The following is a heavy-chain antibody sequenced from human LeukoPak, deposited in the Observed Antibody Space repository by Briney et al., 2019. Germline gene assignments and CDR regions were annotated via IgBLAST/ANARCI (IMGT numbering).Heavy chain of an antibody. Sequence: SETLSLTCTVSGGSISSGDYYWSWIRQPPGKGLEWIAYMYYSGSTYYNSSLKSRVTMSADTSKNQLSLKLSSVTAADTAVYYCARPYYYDSRIDPWGQGILVTVSS. J-gene: IGHJ5*02. V-gene: IGHV4-30-4*01. D-gene: IGHD3-22*01. CDR1: GGSISSGDYY. CDR3: ARPYYYDSRIDP. CDR2: MYYSGST.